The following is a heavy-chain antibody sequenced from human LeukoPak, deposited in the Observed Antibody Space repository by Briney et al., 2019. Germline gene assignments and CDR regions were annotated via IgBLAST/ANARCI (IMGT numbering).Heavy chain of an antibody. D-gene: IGHD3-22*01. Sequence: GGSLRLFCAASGFTFSSYSMNWVRQAPGKGLEWVSSISSSSYIYYADSVKGRFTISRDNAKNSLCLQMNSLRAEDTAVYYCARIDNYYDSSGYSRAFDIWGQGTMVTVSS. V-gene: IGHV3-21*01. CDR1: GFTFSSYS. CDR2: ISSSSYI. CDR3: ARIDNYYDSSGYSRAFDI. J-gene: IGHJ3*02.